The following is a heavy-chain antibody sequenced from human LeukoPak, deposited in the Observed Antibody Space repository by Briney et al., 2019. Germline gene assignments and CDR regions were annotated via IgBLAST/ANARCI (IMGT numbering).Heavy chain of an antibody. CDR1: GFTFSSYA. D-gene: IGHD3-22*01. CDR3: ARDFTDSSGYYSLGY. J-gene: IGHJ4*02. CDR2: ISGSGGST. Sequence: GGSLRLSCAASGFTFSSYAMSWVRQAPGKGLEWVSAISGSGGSTYYADSVKGRFTISRDNSKNTLYLQMNSLRAEDTAVYYCARDFTDSSGYYSLGYWGQGTLVTVSS. V-gene: IGHV3-23*01.